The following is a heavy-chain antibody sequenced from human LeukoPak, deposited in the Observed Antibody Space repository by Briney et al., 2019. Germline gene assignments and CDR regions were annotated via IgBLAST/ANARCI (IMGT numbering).Heavy chain of an antibody. J-gene: IGHJ5*02. D-gene: IGHD3/OR15-3a*01. CDR2: IYPGDSDT. Sequence: GESLKISCKGSGYSFTSYWIGWVHQMPGKGLEWMGIIYPGDSDTRYRPSFQGQVTITADKSISTAYLQWSSLKASDTAMYYCARPGALDGVAAWGQGTLVTVSS. CDR1: GYSFTSYW. V-gene: IGHV5-51*07. CDR3: ARPGALDGVAA.